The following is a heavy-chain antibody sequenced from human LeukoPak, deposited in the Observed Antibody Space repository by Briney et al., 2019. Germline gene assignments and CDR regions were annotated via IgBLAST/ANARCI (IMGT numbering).Heavy chain of an antibody. CDR3: ARSYPQNPFFGVGHDAFDI. CDR1: GYTFTSYY. J-gene: IGHJ3*02. CDR2: INPSGGST. Sequence: GASVKVSCKASGYTFTSYYMHWVRQAPGQGLEWMGIINPSGGSTTYAQKFQGRVTMTRDTSTSTVYMELSSLRSGDTAVYYCARSYPQNPFFGVGHDAFDIWGQGTMVTVSS. D-gene: IGHD3-3*01. V-gene: IGHV1-46*01.